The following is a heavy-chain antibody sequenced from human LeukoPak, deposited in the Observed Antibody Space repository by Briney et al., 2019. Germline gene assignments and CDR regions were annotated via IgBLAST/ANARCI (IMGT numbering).Heavy chain of an antibody. CDR1: GGTFSSYA. J-gene: IGHJ4*02. V-gene: IGHV1-3*01. CDR3: ARAYSGSYFDY. CDR2: INAGNGNT. Sequence: GASVKVSCKASGGTFSSYAISWVRQAPGQRLEWMGWINAGNGNTKYSQKFQGRVTITRDTSASTAYMELSSLRSEDTAVYYCARAYSGSYFDYWGQGTLVTVSS. D-gene: IGHD1-26*01.